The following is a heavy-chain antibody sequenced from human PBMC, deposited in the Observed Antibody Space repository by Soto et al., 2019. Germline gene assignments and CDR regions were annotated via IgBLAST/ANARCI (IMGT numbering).Heavy chain of an antibody. CDR3: AGGKIRYFDWLPPRFDY. V-gene: IGHV3-53*01. D-gene: IGHD3-9*01. CDR1: GFTVSSNY. J-gene: IGHJ4*02. CDR2: IYSGGST. Sequence: GGSLRLSCAASGFTVSSNYMSWVRQAPGKGLEWVSVIYSGGSTYHADSVKGRFTISRDNSKNTLYLQMNSLRAEDTAVYYCAGGKIRYFDWLPPRFDYWGQGTLVTVSS.